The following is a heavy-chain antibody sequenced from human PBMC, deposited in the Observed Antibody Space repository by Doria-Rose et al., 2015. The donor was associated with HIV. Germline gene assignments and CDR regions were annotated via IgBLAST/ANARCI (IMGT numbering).Heavy chain of an antibody. Sequence: QITLKEPGPVLVKPTETLTLTCTVSGVSLSSPGMGVSWIRQPPGQALEWLANIFSDDERSYKTSLKSRLTISGGTSKSQVVLTMTDMDPVDTATYYCARIKSSRWYHKYYFDFWGQGTLVIVSA. J-gene: IGHJ4*02. V-gene: IGHV2-26*01. D-gene: IGHD6-13*01. CDR1: GVSLSSPGMG. CDR3: ARIKSSRWYHKYYFDF. CDR2: IFSDDER.